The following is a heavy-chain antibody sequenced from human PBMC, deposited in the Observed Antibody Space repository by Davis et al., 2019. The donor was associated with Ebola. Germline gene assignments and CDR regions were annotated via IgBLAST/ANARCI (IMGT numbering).Heavy chain of an antibody. V-gene: IGHV4-59*08. CDR1: GGSFSGYY. D-gene: IGHD3-22*01. Sequence: MPSETLSLTCAVYGGSFSGYYWSWIRQPPGKGLEWIGYIYYSGSTNYNPSLKSRVTISVDTSKNQFSLKLSSVTAADTAVYYCARRGVYYDSSGYHHDAFDIWGQGTMVTVSS. CDR3: ARRGVYYDSSGYHHDAFDI. CDR2: IYYSGST. J-gene: IGHJ3*02.